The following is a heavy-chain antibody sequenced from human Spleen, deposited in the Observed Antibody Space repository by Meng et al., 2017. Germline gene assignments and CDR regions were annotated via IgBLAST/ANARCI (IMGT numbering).Heavy chain of an antibody. Sequence: QLQLQQLGSGLLKPAETLSLTCVVSGGSFSDYYWSWIRQPPGKGLEWIGEINHSGSTNYTPSLESRATISVDTSQNNLSLKLSSVTAADSAVYYCARGPTTMAHDFDYWGQGTLVTVSS. D-gene: IGHD4-11*01. CDR2: INHSGST. CDR3: ARGPTTMAHDFDY. V-gene: IGHV4-34*01. J-gene: IGHJ4*02. CDR1: GGSFSDYY.